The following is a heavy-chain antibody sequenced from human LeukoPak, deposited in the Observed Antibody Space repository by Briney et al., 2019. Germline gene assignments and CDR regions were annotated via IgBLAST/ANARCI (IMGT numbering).Heavy chain of an antibody. Sequence: SETLSLTCTVSGGSLSSSSYYWGWIRQPPGKGLEWIGSIYYSGSTYYNPSLKSRVTISVDTSKNQFSLKLSSVTAADTAVYYCASANCSGGSCYFTTFDYWGQGALVTVSS. D-gene: IGHD2-15*01. CDR2: IYYSGST. CDR1: GGSLSSSSYY. CDR3: ASANCSGGSCYFTTFDY. J-gene: IGHJ4*02. V-gene: IGHV4-39*01.